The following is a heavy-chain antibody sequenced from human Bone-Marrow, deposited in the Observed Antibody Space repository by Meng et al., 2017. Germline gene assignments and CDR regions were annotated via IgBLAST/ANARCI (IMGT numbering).Heavy chain of an antibody. CDR1: GYSFTSYW. D-gene: IGHD3-22*01. CDR3: ARSVYYYDSSGYYDRGYFDY. Sequence: KVSCKGSGYSFTSYWIGWVRQMPGKGLEWMGIIYPGDSDTRYSPSFQGQVTISADKSISTAYLQWSSLKASDTAMYYCARSVYYYDSSGYYDRGYFDYWGQGTRVTCSS. CDR2: IYPGDSDT. J-gene: IGHJ4*02. V-gene: IGHV5-51*01.